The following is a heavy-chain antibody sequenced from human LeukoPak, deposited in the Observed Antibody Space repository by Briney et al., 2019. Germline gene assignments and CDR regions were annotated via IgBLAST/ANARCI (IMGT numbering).Heavy chain of an antibody. CDR2: IYTSGST. D-gene: IGHD3-22*01. V-gene: IGHV4-4*07. Sequence: SETLSLTCTVSGGSISSYYWSWIRQPAGKGLEWIGRIYTSGSTNYNPSLKSRVTMSVDTSKNQFSLKLSSVTAADTAVYYCARDALLYYYDSSGSSYFDYWGQGTLVTVSS. CDR3: ARDALLYYYDSSGSSYFDY. CDR1: GGSISSYY. J-gene: IGHJ4*02.